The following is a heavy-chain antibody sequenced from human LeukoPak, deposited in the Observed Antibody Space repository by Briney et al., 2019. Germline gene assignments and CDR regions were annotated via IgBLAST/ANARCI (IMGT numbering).Heavy chain of an antibody. V-gene: IGHV4-39*01. CDR3: ARLSDDFWSGYSGY. CDR1: GGSISSSSYY. Sequence: PSETLSLTCTVSGGSISSSSYYWGWIRQPPGKGLEWIGSIYYSGSTYYNPSLKSRVTISVDTSKNQFSLKVSSVTAADTAVYYCARLSDDFWSGYSGYWGQGTLVTVSS. D-gene: IGHD3-3*01. CDR2: IYYSGST. J-gene: IGHJ4*02.